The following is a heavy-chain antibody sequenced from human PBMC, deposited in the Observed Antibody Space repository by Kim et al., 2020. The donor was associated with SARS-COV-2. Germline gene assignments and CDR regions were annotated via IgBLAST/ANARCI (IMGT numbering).Heavy chain of an antibody. V-gene: IGHV4-34*01. CDR3: AITYYYDSSGYLRRYYFDY. Sequence: SETLSLTCAVYGGSFSGYYWSWIRQPPGKGLEWIGEINHSGSTNYNPSLKSRVTISVDTSKNQFSLKLSSVTAADTAVYYCAITYYYDSSGYLRRYYFDYWGQGTLVTVSS. CDR2: INHSGST. CDR1: GGSFSGYY. J-gene: IGHJ4*02. D-gene: IGHD3-22*01.